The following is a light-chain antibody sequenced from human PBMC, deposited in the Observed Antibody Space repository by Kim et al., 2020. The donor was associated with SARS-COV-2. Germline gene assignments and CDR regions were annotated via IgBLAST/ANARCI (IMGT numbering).Light chain of an antibody. CDR3: QQYYDYPWT. V-gene: IGKV1-5*01. CDR2: DVS. CDR1: QSINKW. Sequence: ASVGERVTITCRASQSINKWLAWYQQTPGKAPKLLIYDVSTLHSGVPSTFSGSGSATEFTLSISSLQPEDFATYYCQQYYDYPWTFGQGTKVDIK. J-gene: IGKJ1*01.